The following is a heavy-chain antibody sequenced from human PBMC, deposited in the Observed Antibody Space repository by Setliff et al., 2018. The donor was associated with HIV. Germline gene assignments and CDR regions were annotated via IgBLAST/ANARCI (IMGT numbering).Heavy chain of an antibody. CDR2: ISHSGST. Sequence: SETLSLTCSVLGGSLGGFYLSWIRQSPGKGLEWIGEISHSGSTDYTPSLKSRLIISIDRYKTQLFLRLTSLTAADTAVYFCARGVPAESNFNSRYMDVWGKGTAVT. V-gene: IGHV4-34*01. J-gene: IGHJ6*04. D-gene: IGHD7-27*01. CDR1: GGSLGGFY. CDR3: ARGVPAESNFNSRYMDV.